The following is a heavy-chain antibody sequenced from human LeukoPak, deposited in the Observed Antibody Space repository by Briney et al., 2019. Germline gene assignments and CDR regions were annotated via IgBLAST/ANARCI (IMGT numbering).Heavy chain of an antibody. CDR1: GYRFTSYW. D-gene: IGHD6-19*01. Sequence: GESLKISCKGLGYRFTSYWIGWVRPMPGKGLEWMGIIYPGDSDTRYSPSFQGQVTISADKTISTAYLQWSSLKASDTAMYYCARQSGSSGSLGTDAFDIWGQGTMVSVSS. V-gene: IGHV5-51*01. CDR3: ARQSGSSGSLGTDAFDI. CDR2: IYPGDSDT. J-gene: IGHJ3*02.